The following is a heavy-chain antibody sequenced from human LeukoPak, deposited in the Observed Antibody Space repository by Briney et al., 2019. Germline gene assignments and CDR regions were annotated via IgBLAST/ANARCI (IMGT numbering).Heavy chain of an antibody. D-gene: IGHD2-15*01. J-gene: IGHJ4*02. CDR1: GFTFSSYT. CDR3: ARDLCNGGSCYSGFGY. Sequence: PGGSLRLSCAASGFTFSSYTMNWVRQAPGNGLECVSSISSGGSYIYYTDSVKGRFTISRDNAKNSLYLQMNSLRAEDTAVYYCARDLCNGGSCYSGFGYWGQGTLVTVSS. CDR2: ISSGGSYI. V-gene: IGHV3-21*01.